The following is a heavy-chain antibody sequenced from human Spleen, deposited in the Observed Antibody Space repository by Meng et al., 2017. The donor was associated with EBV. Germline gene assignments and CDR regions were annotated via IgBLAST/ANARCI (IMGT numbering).Heavy chain of an antibody. CDR3: ARGAAKWFDP. J-gene: IGHJ5*02. CDR2: INYRGNT. D-gene: IGHD6-25*01. CDR1: GGSISSGGYY. V-gene: IGHV4-30-4*01. Sequence: QGQVQESGPGLVKPSQTLSLTCDVSGGSISSGGYYWSWIRQPPGKGLEWIGYINYRGNTYDNPSLRSRAALSVDTSKNQFSLKLSSVTAADTAVYYCARGAAKWFDPWGPGTLVTVPS.